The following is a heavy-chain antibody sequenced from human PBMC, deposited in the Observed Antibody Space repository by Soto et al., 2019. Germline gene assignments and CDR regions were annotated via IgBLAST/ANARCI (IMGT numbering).Heavy chain of an antibody. CDR2: IYSGGST. Sequence: LRLSCEVSGFVVSTNIMSWVRQAPGKGLEWVSLIYSGGSTYYADSVKGRFTISRDNSKNTLYLQMNSLRAEDTAVYYCARGDSSGWSHFDYWGQGTMVTVSS. CDR1: GFVVSTNI. D-gene: IGHD6-19*01. CDR3: ARGDSSGWSHFDY. V-gene: IGHV3-53*01. J-gene: IGHJ4*02.